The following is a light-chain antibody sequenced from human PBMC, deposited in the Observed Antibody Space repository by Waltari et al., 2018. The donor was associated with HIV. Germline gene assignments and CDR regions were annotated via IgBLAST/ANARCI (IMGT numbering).Light chain of an antibody. J-gene: IGKJ2*01. CDR3: QQYGSSPYT. CDR1: QSVSSDY. CDR2: GAS. Sequence: PGERATLSCRASQSVSSDYLAWYQQKPGQAPRLLIYGASSRATGIPDTFAGSGSGTDFTLTISRLDPEDFAVYYCQQYGSSPYTFGQGTNLEIK. V-gene: IGKV3-20*01.